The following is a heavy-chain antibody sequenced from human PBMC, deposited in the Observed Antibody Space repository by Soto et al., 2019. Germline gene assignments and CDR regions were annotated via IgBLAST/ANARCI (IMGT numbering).Heavy chain of an antibody. CDR3: ARGWVEYLGSAALSGPPGPNCFDP. V-gene: IGHV1-18*01. CDR1: GYTFTSYG. J-gene: IGHJ5*02. Sequence: ASVKVSCKASGYTFTSYGISWARQAPGQGLEWMGWISAYNGNTNYAQKLQGRVTMTTDTSTSTAYMELRSLRSDDTAVYYCARGWVEYLGSAALSGPPGPNCFDPWGQGTLVTVSS. D-gene: IGHD6-13*01. CDR2: ISAYNGNT.